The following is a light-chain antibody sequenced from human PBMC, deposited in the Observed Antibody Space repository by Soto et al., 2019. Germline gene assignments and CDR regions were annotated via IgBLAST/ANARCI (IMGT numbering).Light chain of an antibody. Sequence: AIRMTQSPSSFSASTGDRVTITCRASQGISSYLAWYQQKPGKAPKLLIYAASTLQSGVPSRFSGSGSGTDFTLTISCLQSEDFATYYCQQVNSFPSTFGQGTRLEIK. J-gene: IGKJ5*01. CDR3: QQVNSFPST. CDR1: QGISSY. V-gene: IGKV1-8*01. CDR2: AAS.